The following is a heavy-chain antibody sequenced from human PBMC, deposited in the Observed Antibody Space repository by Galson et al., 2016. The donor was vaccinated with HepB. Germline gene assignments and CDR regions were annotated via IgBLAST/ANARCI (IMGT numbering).Heavy chain of an antibody. CDR3: ATPTHVSGTHFTH. V-gene: IGHV7-4-1*02. D-gene: IGHD3-10*01. Sequence: SVKVSCKASGYTFTNYGINWVRQAPGQGLEWMGWINTNTGNPTYVQGFTGRFVFFLDTSVSTAYLQISSLKAEDTAVYYCATPTHVSGTHFTHWGQGTLLTVSS. CDR1: GYTFTNYG. J-gene: IGHJ4*02. CDR2: INTNTGNP.